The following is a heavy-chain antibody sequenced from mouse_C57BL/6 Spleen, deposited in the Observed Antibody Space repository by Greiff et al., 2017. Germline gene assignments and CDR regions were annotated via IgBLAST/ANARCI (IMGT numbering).Heavy chain of an antibody. J-gene: IGHJ3*01. D-gene: IGHD2-4*01. CDR3: ARGDYDYAWFAY. V-gene: IGHV5-17*01. CDR2: ISSGSSTI. Sequence: EVKLMESGGGLVKPGGSLKLSCAASGFTFSDYGMHWVRQAPEKGLEWVAYISSGSSTIYYADTVKGRFTISRANAKTTLFLQMISLRSEDTAVYYCARGDYDYAWFAYWGQGTLVTVSA. CDR1: GFTFSDYG.